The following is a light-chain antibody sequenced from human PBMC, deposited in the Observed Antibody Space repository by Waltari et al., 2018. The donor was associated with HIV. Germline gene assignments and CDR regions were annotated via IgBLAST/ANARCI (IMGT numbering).Light chain of an antibody. J-gene: IGLJ3*02. CDR2: GNN. CDR3: QSYDNRLRGV. Sequence: QSVLTQSPSVSGAPGQRVRISCTGTTFNIGAGHDVHWYQHLPGTAPKLLIFGNNNRPPGVPDRFSGSKSGSSASLAITGLQAEDEADYYCQSYDNRLRGVFGGGTKVTVL. V-gene: IGLV1-40*01. CDR1: TFNIGAGHD.